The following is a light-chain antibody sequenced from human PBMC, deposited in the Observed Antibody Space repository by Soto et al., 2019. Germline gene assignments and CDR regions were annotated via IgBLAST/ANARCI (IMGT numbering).Light chain of an antibody. CDR1: QSINNY. CDR3: QLSYNSPYT. Sequence: DIQMTQSPSSLSASLGDRVTITCRASQSINNYLNWYQQEEGKAPKLLIYAATSLQSGVPSRFSGSGSGTEFTLTISILQPGDFATYYCQLSYNSPYTFGLGTKLEIK. CDR2: AAT. J-gene: IGKJ2*01. V-gene: IGKV1-39*01.